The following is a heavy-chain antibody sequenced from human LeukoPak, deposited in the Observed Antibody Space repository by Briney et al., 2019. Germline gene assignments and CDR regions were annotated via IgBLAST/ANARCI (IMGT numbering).Heavy chain of an antibody. Sequence: HAGGSLRLSCAASGFTFSSYAMSWVRQAPGKGLEWVSAISGSGGSTYYADSVKGRFTISRDNSKNTLYLQMNSLRAEDTAVYYCAKHTVTVTNDAVLIYFQHWGQGTLVTVSS. D-gene: IGHD4-17*01. CDR3: AKHTVTVTNDAVLIYFQH. CDR1: GFTFSSYA. J-gene: IGHJ1*01. CDR2: ISGSGGST. V-gene: IGHV3-23*01.